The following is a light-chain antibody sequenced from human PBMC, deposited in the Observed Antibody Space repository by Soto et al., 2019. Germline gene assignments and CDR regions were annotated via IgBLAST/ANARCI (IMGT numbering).Light chain of an antibody. CDR3: QQYNDWWT. CDR2: GAS. Sequence: EIVFTQSPGTLSLSPRERATLSRRASQSVSSNYLAWYQQKPGQAPRLLVYGASSRATGIPDRFSGSGSGTEFTLTISSLQSEDFAVYYCQQYNDWWTFGQGTKVDIK. CDR1: QSVSSNY. V-gene: IGKV3-20*01. J-gene: IGKJ1*01.